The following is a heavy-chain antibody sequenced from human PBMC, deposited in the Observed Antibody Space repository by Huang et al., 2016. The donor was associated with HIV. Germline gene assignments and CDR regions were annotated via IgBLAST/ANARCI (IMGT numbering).Heavy chain of an antibody. CDR1: TFRFGAYW. J-gene: IGHJ6*02. D-gene: IGHD1-7*01. CDR2: IKQDESEK. V-gene: IGHV3-7*01. Sequence: VESGGRLVQPGGSIRLSCVGSTFRFGAYWMSWVRQSPGKGLEWVANIKQDESEKYYVDSVKGRFNISRDNPKKVFFLEMNNVRVEDTATYYCATKTAAMDIWGQGTTVTVS. CDR3: ATKTAAMDI.